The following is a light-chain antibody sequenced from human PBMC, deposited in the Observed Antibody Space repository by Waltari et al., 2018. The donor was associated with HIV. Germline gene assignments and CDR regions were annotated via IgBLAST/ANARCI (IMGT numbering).Light chain of an antibody. V-gene: IGKV2-28*01. CDR2: LTS. CDR3: MQALQRPLT. Sequence: DIVMTQSPLALVVTPGESASISCRSSRSLLDTYAYHFLQWYVQKPGQAPQLLMFLTSKRASGVPDRFSGSGSGTDYTLRISSVEAEDVGVYYCMQALQRPLTFGGGTKVEIK. CDR1: RSLLDTYAYHF. J-gene: IGKJ4*01.